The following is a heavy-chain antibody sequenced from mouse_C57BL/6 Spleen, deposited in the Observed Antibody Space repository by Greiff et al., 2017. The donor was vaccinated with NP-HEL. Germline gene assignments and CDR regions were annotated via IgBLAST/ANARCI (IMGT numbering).Heavy chain of an antibody. CDR1: GSSITSGYY. CDR2: ISYDGSN. CDR3: ARDGNFDY. J-gene: IGHJ2*01. Sequence: EVKLEESGPGLVNPSQSLSLTCSVTGSSITSGYYWNWIRQFPGNKLEWMGYISYDGSNNYNPSLKNRISITRDTSKNQFFLKLNSVTTEDTATYYCARDGNFDYWGQGTTLTVSS. D-gene: IGHD4-1*01. V-gene: IGHV3-6*01.